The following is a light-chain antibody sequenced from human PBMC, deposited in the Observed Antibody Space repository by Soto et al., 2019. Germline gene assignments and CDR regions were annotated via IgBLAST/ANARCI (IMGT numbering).Light chain of an antibody. V-gene: IGKV3-15*01. CDR1: QNVNSN. Sequence: EIVMTQSPATLSVSPGERATLSCRASQNVNSNLAWYQQKPGQAPRLLIYLTSTRATGIPARFSGSGSGTEFTLTISSLQSEDFAVYYCQQYNKWPPLTFGGGTKVEIK. CDR2: LTS. CDR3: QQYNKWPPLT. J-gene: IGKJ4*01.